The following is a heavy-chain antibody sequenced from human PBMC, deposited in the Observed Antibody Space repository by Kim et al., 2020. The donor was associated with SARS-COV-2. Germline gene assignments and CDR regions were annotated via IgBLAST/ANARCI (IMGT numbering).Heavy chain of an antibody. Sequence: ASVKVSCKASGYTFTSYAMHWVRQAPGQRLEWMGWINAGNGNTKYSQKFQGRVTITRDTSASTAYMELSSLRSEDKAVYYCARVGYSSGWDNFDYWGQGTLVTVSS. V-gene: IGHV1-3*01. J-gene: IGHJ4*02. CDR2: INAGNGNT. D-gene: IGHD6-19*01. CDR3: ARVGYSSGWDNFDY. CDR1: GYTFTSYA.